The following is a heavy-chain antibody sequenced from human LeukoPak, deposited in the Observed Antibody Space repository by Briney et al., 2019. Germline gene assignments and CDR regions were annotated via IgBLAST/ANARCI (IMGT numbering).Heavy chain of an antibody. CDR2: ISGSGGST. CDR1: GFIFSNYA. Sequence: PGGSLRLSCAASGFIFSNYAMNWVRQAPGKGLEWVSVISGSGGSTNYADSVKGRFTISRDNSKDTLYLQMNSLRAEDTAVYLCAKANNYYDSSAYSDYWGQGKLVTVSS. J-gene: IGHJ4*02. D-gene: IGHD3-22*01. V-gene: IGHV3-23*01. CDR3: AKANNYYDSSAYSDY.